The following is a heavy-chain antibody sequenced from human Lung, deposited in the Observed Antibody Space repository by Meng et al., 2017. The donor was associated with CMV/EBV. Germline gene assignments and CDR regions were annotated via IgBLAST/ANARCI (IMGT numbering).Heavy chain of an antibody. Sequence: SETLSLXCTVSGGSISSGGYYWSWIRQHPGKGLEWIGYIYYSGSTYYNPSLKSRVTISVDTSKNQFSLKLSSVTAADTAVYYCARGLKYYDYVWGTWGQGTLVXVSS. CDR2: IYYSGST. CDR1: GGSISSGGYY. V-gene: IGHV4-31*03. J-gene: IGHJ5*02. D-gene: IGHD3-16*01. CDR3: ARGLKYYDYVWGT.